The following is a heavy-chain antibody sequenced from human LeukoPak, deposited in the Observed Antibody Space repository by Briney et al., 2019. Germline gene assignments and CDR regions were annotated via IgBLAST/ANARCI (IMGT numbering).Heavy chain of an antibody. CDR1: GYTFTGYY. CDR2: INPNSGGT. Sequence: ASVKVSCKASGYTFTGYYMHWVRQAPGQGLEWMGWINPNSGGTNYAQEFQGRVTMTRDTSISTAYMELSRLRSDDTAVYYCARIYGSGSYYLGYWGQGTLVTVSS. V-gene: IGHV1-2*02. CDR3: ARIYGSGSYYLGY. D-gene: IGHD3-10*01. J-gene: IGHJ4*02.